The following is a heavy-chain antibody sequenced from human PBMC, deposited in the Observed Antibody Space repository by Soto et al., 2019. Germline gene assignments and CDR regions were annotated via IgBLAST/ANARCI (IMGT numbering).Heavy chain of an antibody. CDR3: ARELYDSSGYWFDY. CDR2: FDTEDGNT. Sequence: ASVKVSCKVSGYTLTELSMHWVRQAPGKGLEWMGGFDTEDGNTNYAQKLQGRVTMTTDTSTSTAYMELRSLRSDDTAVYYCARELYDSSGYWFDYWGQGTLVTVSS. CDR1: GYTLTELS. V-gene: IGHV1-24*01. J-gene: IGHJ4*02. D-gene: IGHD3-22*01.